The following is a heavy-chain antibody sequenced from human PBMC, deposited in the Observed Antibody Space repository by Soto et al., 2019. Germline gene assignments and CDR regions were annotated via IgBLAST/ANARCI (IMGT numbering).Heavy chain of an antibody. J-gene: IGHJ4*02. CDR3: VRQNYGGDY. D-gene: IGHD4-17*01. Sequence: GESLKISCNGSGYTFTSYWIGWVRRVPGKGLEWMGIIYPGDSDTRYSPSFQGQVTLSADRSINTAYLQWSSLKASDTAMFYCVRQNYGGDYWGQGTLVTVSS. V-gene: IGHV5-51*01. CDR2: IYPGDSDT. CDR1: GYTFTSYW.